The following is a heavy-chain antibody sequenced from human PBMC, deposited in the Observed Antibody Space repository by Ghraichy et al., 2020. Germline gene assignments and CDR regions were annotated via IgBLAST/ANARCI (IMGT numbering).Heavy chain of an antibody. CDR2: TNTDGSRT. CDR3: ARDRDYYGSGSQQS. CDR1: GFTFSTYW. D-gene: IGHD3-10*01. J-gene: IGHJ4*02. V-gene: IGHV3-74*01. Sequence: GGSLRLTCAASGFTFSTYWMHWVRQAPGKGLVWVSRTNTDGSRTSYADSVKGRFTISRDNAKNTLYLQMNSLRVEDTAVYYCARDRDYYGSGSQQSWGQGTLVTVSS.